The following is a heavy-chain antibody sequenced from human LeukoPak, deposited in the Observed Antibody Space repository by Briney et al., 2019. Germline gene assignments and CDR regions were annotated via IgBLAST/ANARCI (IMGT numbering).Heavy chain of an antibody. Sequence: GGSLRLSCEASGFTFSGYGMNWVRQAPGKGLEWLSYITNDDTTHYADSAQGRFTISRDNAKNSLYLQMYSLRAEDTALYYCAKTYSSSYYYFDYWGQGTLVPASS. D-gene: IGHD6-13*01. CDR1: GFTFSGYG. V-gene: IGHV3-48*03. J-gene: IGHJ4*02. CDR3: AKTYSSSYYYFDY. CDR2: ITNDDTT.